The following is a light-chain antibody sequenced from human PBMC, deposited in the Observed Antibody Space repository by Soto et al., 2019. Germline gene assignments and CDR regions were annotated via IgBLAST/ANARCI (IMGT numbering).Light chain of an antibody. CDR1: SSDVGSYNY. J-gene: IGLJ1*01. CDR2: AVS. V-gene: IGLV2-14*01. Sequence: HSVLTQPASVSGSPGQSITISCTGTSSDVGSYNYVSWYQQHPGKAPKLMIYAVSDRPSGISSRFSGSKSGNTASLTISGLQTEDEADYYCSSYTSSSTLFGTGTKLTVL. CDR3: SSYTSSSTL.